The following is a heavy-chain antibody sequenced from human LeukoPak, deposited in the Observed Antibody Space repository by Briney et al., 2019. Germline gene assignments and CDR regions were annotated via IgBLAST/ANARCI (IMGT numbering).Heavy chain of an antibody. CDR1: GFTFSSYS. CDR3: ARMARDYFDSSGYPVQY. Sequence: GGSLRLSCAASGFTFSSYSMNWVRQAPGKGLERVSSISSSGNYIYYADSLKGRFTISRDNAENPLFLQMNSLRAEDTAVYYCARMARDYFDSSGYPVQYWGQGTLVTVSS. D-gene: IGHD3-22*01. CDR2: ISSSGNYI. V-gene: IGHV3-21*01. J-gene: IGHJ4*02.